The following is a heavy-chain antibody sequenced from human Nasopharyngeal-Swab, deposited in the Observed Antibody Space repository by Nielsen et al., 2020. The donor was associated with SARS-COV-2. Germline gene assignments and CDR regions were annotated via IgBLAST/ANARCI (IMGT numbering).Heavy chain of an antibody. CDR3: ARDMRYYDYVWGSSHYYYYGMDV. J-gene: IGHJ6*02. CDR1: GRSFSGYY. Sequence: SETLSLTCAVYGRSFSGYYWSWIRQPPGKGLEWIGEINHSGSTNYNPSLKSRVTISVDTSKNQFSLKLSSVTAADTAVYYCARDMRYYDYVWGSSHYYYYGMDVWGQGTTVTVSS. V-gene: IGHV4-34*01. CDR2: INHSGST. D-gene: IGHD3-16*01.